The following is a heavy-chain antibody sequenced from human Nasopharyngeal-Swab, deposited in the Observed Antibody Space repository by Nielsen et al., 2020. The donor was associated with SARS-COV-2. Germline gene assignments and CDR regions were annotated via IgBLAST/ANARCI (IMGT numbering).Heavy chain of an antibody. J-gene: IGHJ6*02. CDR3: ARLELREGMDV. V-gene: IGHV3-21*04. Sequence: GESLRLSCAASGFTFNNYNFNWVRQAPGKGLEWVSSISSSSSYIYYADSVKGRFTISRDNAKNSLYLQMNSLRAEDTALYYCARLELREGMDVWGQGTTVTVSS. CDR1: GFTFNNYN. CDR2: ISSSSSYI. D-gene: IGHD1-7*01.